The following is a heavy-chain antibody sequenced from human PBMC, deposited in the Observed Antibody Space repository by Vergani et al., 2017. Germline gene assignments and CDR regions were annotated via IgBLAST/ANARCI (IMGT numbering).Heavy chain of an antibody. CDR2: VSGSSATP. CDR3: TKGSRGYTGYVFGY. Sequence: EVQLLESGGGLVQPGGSLRLSCEASGFSFPGYAMSWVRQAPGKGLEWVSSVSGSSATPYYADSVKGRFIISRDNSKNTLHLQMNSLRADDTAVYYCTKGSRGYTGYVFGYWGQGTLANGSS. D-gene: IGHD5-12*01. V-gene: IGHV3-23*01. J-gene: IGHJ4*02. CDR1: GFSFPGYA.